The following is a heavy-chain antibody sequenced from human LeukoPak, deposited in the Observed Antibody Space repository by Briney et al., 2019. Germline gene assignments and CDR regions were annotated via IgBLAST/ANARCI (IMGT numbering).Heavy chain of an antibody. CDR1: GYTFTSYD. V-gene: IGHV1-8*01. J-gene: IGHJ6*03. Sequence: ASVKVSCKASGYTFTSYDINWVRQATGQGLEWMGWMNPNSGNTGYAQKFQGRVTMTRNTSISTAYMELSSLRSEDTAVYYCARGSRGRRYYYYYMDVWGKGPRSPSP. CDR2: MNPNSGNT. CDR3: ARGSRGRRYYYYYMDV.